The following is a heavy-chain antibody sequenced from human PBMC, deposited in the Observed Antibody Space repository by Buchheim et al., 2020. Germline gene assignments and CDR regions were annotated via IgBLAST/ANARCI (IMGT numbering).Heavy chain of an antibody. D-gene: IGHD2-15*01. CDR3: ARIGCSGGSCPSLFDY. CDR2: ISYDGSNK. J-gene: IGHJ4*02. V-gene: IGHV3-30-3*01. Sequence: QVQLVESGGGVVQPGRSLRLSCAASGFTFSSYAMHWVRQAPGKGLEWVAVISYDGSNKYYADSVKGRFTISRDNSKNTLYLQMNSLRAEDTAVYYCARIGCSGGSCPSLFDYWGQGTL. CDR1: GFTFSSYA.